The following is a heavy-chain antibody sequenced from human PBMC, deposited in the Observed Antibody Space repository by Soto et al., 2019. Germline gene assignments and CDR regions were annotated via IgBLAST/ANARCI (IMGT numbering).Heavy chain of an antibody. CDR2: ISSSGSTI. V-gene: IGHV3-48*03. D-gene: IGHD3-22*01. Sequence: PGGSLRLSCAASGFTFSSYEMNWVRQAPGKGLEWVSYISSSGSTIYYADSVKGRFTISRDNAKNSLYLQMNSLRAEDTAVYYCARDWGPYYYDSSGFDYWGQGTLVTV. CDR3: ARDWGPYYYDSSGFDY. CDR1: GFTFSSYE. J-gene: IGHJ4*02.